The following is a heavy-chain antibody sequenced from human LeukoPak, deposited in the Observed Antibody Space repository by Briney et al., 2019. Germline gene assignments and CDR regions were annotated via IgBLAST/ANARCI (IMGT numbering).Heavy chain of an antibody. Sequence: SVKVSCKASGGAFSSYAISWVRQAPGQGLEWMGGIIPIFGTANYAQKFQGRVTMTRNTSISTAYMELSSLRSEDTAVYYCARGVYYGSGSYYYYYYYGMDVWGQGTTVTVSS. J-gene: IGHJ6*02. CDR2: IIPIFGTA. V-gene: IGHV1-69*05. CDR3: ARGVYYGSGSYYYYYYYGMDV. D-gene: IGHD3-10*01. CDR1: GGAFSSYA.